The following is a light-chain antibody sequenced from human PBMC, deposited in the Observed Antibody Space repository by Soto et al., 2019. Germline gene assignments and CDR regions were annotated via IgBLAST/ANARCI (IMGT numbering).Light chain of an antibody. CDR2: GAS. V-gene: IGKV3-15*01. Sequence: EIVMTQSPATLSVSPGERATLSCRASQSVSSNLAWYQQKPGQAPRLLIYGASTRATGIPARFSGSGSGTEFTLTISSLQSEDFAVYYCQKYNNWPRTFCQGTKVEIK. CDR3: QKYNNWPRT. J-gene: IGKJ1*01. CDR1: QSVSSN.